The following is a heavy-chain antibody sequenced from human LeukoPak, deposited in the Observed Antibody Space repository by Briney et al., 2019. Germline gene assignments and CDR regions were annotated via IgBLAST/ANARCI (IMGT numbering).Heavy chain of an antibody. D-gene: IGHD2-2*01. CDR3: ARLYCSSTSCYHFDY. V-gene: IGHV4-61*02. J-gene: IGHJ4*02. CDR1: GGSISSGNYY. CDR2: IYTSGST. Sequence: SETLSLTCTVSGGSISSGNYYWSWIRQPAGKGLEWIGRIYTSGSTNYNPSLKSRVTISVDTSKNQFSLKLSSVTAADTAVYYCARLYCSSTSCYHFDYWGQGTLVTVSS.